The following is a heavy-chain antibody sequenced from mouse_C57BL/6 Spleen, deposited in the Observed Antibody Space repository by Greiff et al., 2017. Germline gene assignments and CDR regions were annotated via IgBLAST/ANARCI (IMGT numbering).Heavy chain of an antibody. J-gene: IGHJ3*01. V-gene: IGHV14-4*01. CDR2: LDPENGDT. Sequence: EVQLQQSGAELVRPGASVKLSCTASGFNIKDDYMHWVKQRPEQGLEWIGWLDPENGDTEYASKFQGKATITADTSSNTAYLQLSSLTSEDTAVYYCTTRGNYEFAYWGQGTLVTVSA. CDR3: TTRGNYEFAY. D-gene: IGHD2-1*01. CDR1: GFNIKDDY.